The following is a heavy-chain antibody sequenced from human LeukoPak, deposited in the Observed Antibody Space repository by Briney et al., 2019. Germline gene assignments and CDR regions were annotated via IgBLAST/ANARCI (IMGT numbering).Heavy chain of an antibody. V-gene: IGHV3-30-3*01. Sequence: GRSLRLSCAASGFTFSSYSMHWVRQGPGKGLEWVAVISYDGNNKYYADSVKGRFTISRDNSKNTLYLQMNSLRAEDTAVYYCAKAKGLRYFDWFEENWGQGTLITVSS. CDR2: ISYDGNNK. CDR3: AKAKGLRYFDWFEEN. J-gene: IGHJ4*02. CDR1: GFTFSSYS. D-gene: IGHD3-9*01.